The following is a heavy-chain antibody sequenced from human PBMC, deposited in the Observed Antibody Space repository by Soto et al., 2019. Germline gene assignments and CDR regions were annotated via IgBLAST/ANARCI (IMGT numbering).Heavy chain of an antibody. CDR3: ARGKQLVRYTVNWGRFDP. CDR2: INPNSGGT. V-gene: IGHV1-2*04. D-gene: IGHD6-13*01. Sequence: ASVKVSCKASGYTFTGYYMHWVRQTPGQGLEWMGCINPNSGGTNYAQKFQGWVTMTMDTSISTAYMELSRLTSDDTDVYYCARGKQLVRYTVNWGRFDPWGQGTLVTVS. J-gene: IGHJ5*02. CDR1: GYTFTGYY.